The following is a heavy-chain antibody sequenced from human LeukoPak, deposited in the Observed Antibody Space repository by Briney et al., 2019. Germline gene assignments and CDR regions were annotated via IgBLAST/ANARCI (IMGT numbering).Heavy chain of an antibody. CDR1: AGSFSGYY. D-gene: IGHD2-15*01. CDR3: ARHRGLYCSGGSCYSRWFDP. J-gene: IGHJ5*02. CDR2: INHSGST. Sequence: SEALSLTCAVYAGSFSGYYWSWIRQPPGKGLEWIGEINHSGSTNYNPSLKSRVTISVDTSKNQFSLKLSSVTAADTAVYYCARHRGLYCSGGSCYSRWFDPWGQGTLVTVSS. V-gene: IGHV4-34*01.